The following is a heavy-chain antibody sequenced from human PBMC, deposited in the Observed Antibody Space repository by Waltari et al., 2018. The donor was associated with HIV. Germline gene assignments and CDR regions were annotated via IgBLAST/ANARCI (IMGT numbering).Heavy chain of an antibody. V-gene: IGHV1-3*04. D-gene: IGHD6-13*01. Sequence: QVQLVQSGAEVKKPGASVKVSCKPSGYTFFAYAIHWVRQAPGQRLEWMGWINTGNGNTKYSQEFQGRVSITRDTSASTVFMELSRLRSEDTALYYCTRDEFSSWSQSGGMDVWGQGTTVTVS. CDR1: GYTFFAYA. CDR3: TRDEFSSWSQSGGMDV. CDR2: INTGNGNT. J-gene: IGHJ6*02.